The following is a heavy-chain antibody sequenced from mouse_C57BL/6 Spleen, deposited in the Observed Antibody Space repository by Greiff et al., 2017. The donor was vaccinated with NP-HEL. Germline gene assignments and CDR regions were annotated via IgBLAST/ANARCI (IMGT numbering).Heavy chain of an antibody. J-gene: IGHJ4*01. CDR2: IDPSDSYT. CDR1: GYTFTSYW. CDR3: ARSYDEGMDY. D-gene: IGHD2-10*01. Sequence: QVQLQQSGAELVKPGASVKLSCKASGYTFTSYWMQWVKQRPGQGLEWIGEIDPSDSYTNYNQKFKGKATLTVDTSSSTAYMQLSRLTSEDSAVYYCARSYDEGMDYWGQGTSVTVSS. V-gene: IGHV1-50*01.